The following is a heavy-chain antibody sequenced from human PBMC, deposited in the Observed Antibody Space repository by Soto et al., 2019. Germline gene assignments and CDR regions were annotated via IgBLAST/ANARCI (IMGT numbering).Heavy chain of an antibody. CDR3: VKDRDGGWGKAVYSSSWLNYYYYGMDV. J-gene: IGHJ6*02. D-gene: IGHD6-13*01. CDR2: ISSNGGST. V-gene: IGHV3-64D*08. CDR1: GFTFSSYA. Sequence: GGSLRLSCSASGFTFSSYAMHWVRQAPGKGLEYVSAISSNGGSTYYADSVKGRFTISRDNSKNTLYLQMSSLRAEDTAVYYCVKDRDGGWGKAVYSSSWLNYYYYGMDVWGQGTTVTVSS.